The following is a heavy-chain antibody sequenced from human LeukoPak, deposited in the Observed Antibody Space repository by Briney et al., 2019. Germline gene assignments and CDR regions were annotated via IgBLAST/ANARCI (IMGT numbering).Heavy chain of an antibody. CDR3: AREGVVRGVIKL. CDR1: GGSISSYY. J-gene: IGHJ4*02. V-gene: IGHV4-59*01. Sequence: SETLSLTCTVSGGSISSYYWSWIRQPPGKGLEWIGYIYYSGSTNYNPSLKSRVTILVDTSKNQFSLKLSSVTAADTAVYYCAREGVVRGVIKLWGQGTLVTVSS. CDR2: IYYSGST. D-gene: IGHD3-10*01.